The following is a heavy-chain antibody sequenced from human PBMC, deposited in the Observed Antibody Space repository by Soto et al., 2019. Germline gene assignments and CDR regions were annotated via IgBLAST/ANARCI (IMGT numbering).Heavy chain of an antibody. J-gene: IGHJ4*02. V-gene: IGHV3-30-3*01. CDR3: AREFQGTLDY. CDR1: GFTFSSYA. Sequence: PGGSLRLSCAASGFTFSSYAMHCVRQAPGKGLEWVAVISYDGSNKYYADSVKGRFTISRDNSKNTLYLQMNSLRAEDTAVYYCAREFQGTLDYWGQGTLVTVSS. CDR2: ISYDGSNK. D-gene: IGHD1-1*01.